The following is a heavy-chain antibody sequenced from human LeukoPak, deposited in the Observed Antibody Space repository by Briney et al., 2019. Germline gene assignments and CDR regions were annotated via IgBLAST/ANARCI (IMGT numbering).Heavy chain of an antibody. CDR3: AKGRWFGELLYDP. Sequence: GGSLRLSCAASEFSVGSNYMTWVRQAPGKGLEWVSAISGSGGSTYYADSVKGRFTISRDNSKNTLYLQMNSLRAEDTAVYYCAKGRWFGELLYDPWGQGTLVTVSS. CDR2: ISGSGGST. J-gene: IGHJ5*02. D-gene: IGHD3-10*01. V-gene: IGHV3-23*01. CDR1: EFSVGSNY.